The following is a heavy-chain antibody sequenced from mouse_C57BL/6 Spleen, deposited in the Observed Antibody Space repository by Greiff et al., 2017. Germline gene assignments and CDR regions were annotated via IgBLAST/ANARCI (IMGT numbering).Heavy chain of an antibody. V-gene: IGHV1-53*01. CDR3: AREGGYGFFDY. J-gene: IGHJ2*01. CDR2: INPSNGGT. CDR1: GYTFTSYW. Sequence: VQLQQPGTELVKPGASVKPGASGYTFTSYWMHWVKQRPGQGLEWIGNINPSNGGTNYNEKFKSKATLTVDKSSSTAYMQLSSLTSEDSAVYYCAREGGYGFFDYWGQGTTLTVSS. D-gene: IGHD2-2*01.